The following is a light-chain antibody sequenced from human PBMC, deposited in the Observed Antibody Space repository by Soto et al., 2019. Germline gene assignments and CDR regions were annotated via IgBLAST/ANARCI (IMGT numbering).Light chain of an antibody. Sequence: DIQMTQSPSSLSASVGDRVTITCQASQDISNYLNWYQQKPGKAPKLLIYDASNLETGVPSRFSGSGSGTDFTFTISSLQPDDIATYYCQQYDTLRFTFGPGTKVDIK. CDR3: QQYDTLRFT. V-gene: IGKV1-33*01. J-gene: IGKJ3*01. CDR2: DAS. CDR1: QDISNY.